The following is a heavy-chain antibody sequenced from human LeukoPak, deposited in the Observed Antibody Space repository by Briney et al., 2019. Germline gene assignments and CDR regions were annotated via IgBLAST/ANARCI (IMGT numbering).Heavy chain of an antibody. Sequence: GGSLRLSCAASGFTFSNYAFPWARQAPGKGLEYVSAINDNGDTTYYADSVKGRFTISRDISKNTLFLQMGSLRTEDMAVYYCARGHRSSWFDAFDIWGQGIMVTVSS. CDR1: GFTFSNYA. V-gene: IGHV3-64*02. D-gene: IGHD6-13*01. CDR2: INDNGDTT. J-gene: IGHJ3*02. CDR3: ARGHRSSWFDAFDI.